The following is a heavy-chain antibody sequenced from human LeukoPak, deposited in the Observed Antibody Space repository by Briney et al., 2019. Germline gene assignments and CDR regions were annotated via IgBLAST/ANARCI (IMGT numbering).Heavy chain of an antibody. CDR3: ARGPSITMVRGGQWYYYMDV. Sequence: GGSLRLSCAASGFTFSSYSMNWVRQAPGKGLEWVSSISSSSSYIYYADSVKGRFTISRDNSKNTLYLQMNSLRAEDTAVYYCARGPSITMVRGGQWYYYMDVWGKGTTVTISS. J-gene: IGHJ6*03. CDR1: GFTFSSYS. D-gene: IGHD3-10*01. CDR2: ISSSSSYI. V-gene: IGHV3-21*04.